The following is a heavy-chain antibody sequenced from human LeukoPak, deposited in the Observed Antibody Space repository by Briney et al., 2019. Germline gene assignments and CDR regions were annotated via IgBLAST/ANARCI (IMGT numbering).Heavy chain of an antibody. J-gene: IGHJ4*02. CDR3: ARHLDYYGSGTYFDY. D-gene: IGHD3-10*01. CDR1: GGSISSYY. Sequence: PSETLSLTCTVSGGSISSYYWSWIRQPPGEGLEWIGYIYYSGSTNYNPSLKSRVTISVDTSKNQFSLKLSSVTAADTAVYYCARHLDYYGSGTYFDYWGQGTLVTVSS. CDR2: IYYSGST. V-gene: IGHV4-59*08.